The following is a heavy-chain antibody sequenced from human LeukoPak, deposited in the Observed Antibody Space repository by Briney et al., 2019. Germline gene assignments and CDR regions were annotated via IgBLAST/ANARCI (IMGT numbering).Heavy chain of an antibody. CDR1: GGSFSGYY. CDR2: INHSGST. V-gene: IGHV4-34*01. D-gene: IGHD2-2*01. J-gene: IGHJ4*02. CDR3: ARGPWLVLAVVPAAAFDY. Sequence: PSETLSLTCAVYGGSFSGYYWSWIRQPPGKGLEWIGEINHSGSTNYNPSLKSRVTISVDTSKNQFSLKLSSVTAADTAVYYCARGPWLVLAVVPAAAFDYWGQGTLVTVSS.